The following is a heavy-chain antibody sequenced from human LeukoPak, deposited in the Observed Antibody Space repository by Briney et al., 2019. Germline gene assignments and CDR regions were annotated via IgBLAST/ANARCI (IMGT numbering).Heavy chain of an antibody. J-gene: IGHJ3*02. CDR3: ARNPNYSGTYFDAFDI. Sequence: GSLRLSCAVSGFTVSSNYMSWVRQAPGKGLEWVGRSRNKANGYTTEYATSLKGRFTISRDDSGTSLYLQLNSLKTEDTAVYYCARNPNYSGTYFDAFDIWGQGTMVTVSS. CDR1: GFTVSSNY. CDR2: SRNKANGYTT. D-gene: IGHD1-26*01. V-gene: IGHV3-72*01.